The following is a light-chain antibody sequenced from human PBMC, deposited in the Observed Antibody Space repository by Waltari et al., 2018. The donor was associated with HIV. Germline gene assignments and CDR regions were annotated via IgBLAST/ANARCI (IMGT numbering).Light chain of an antibody. Sequence: VVTQEPSQTVSPGGTVTPPCGPSAGPVTSGHLVHWFQQKPGQAPRTLISTTSKRDSWTPARFAGSLVGDKAALTLSGAQPEDEADYHCLLSYSGTWVFGGGTKLTV. CDR2: TTS. CDR1: AGPVTSGHL. CDR3: LLSYSGTWV. J-gene: IGLJ3*02. V-gene: IGLV7-46*01.